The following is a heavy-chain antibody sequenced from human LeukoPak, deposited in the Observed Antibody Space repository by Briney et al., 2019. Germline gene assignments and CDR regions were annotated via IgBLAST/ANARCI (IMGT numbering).Heavy chain of an antibody. V-gene: IGHV1-2*06. CDR3: ARARIAAAGVTDNY. Sequence: RASVKVSCKASGYTFTGYYMHWVRQAPGQGLEWMGRINPNSGGINYAQEFQGRVTMTRDTSISTAYMELSRLRSDDTAVYYCARARIAAAGVTDNYWGQGTLVTVSS. CDR2: INPNSGGI. J-gene: IGHJ4*02. CDR1: GYTFTGYY. D-gene: IGHD6-13*01.